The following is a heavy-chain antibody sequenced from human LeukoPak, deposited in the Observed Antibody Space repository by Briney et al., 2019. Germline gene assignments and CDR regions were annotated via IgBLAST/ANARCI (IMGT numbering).Heavy chain of an antibody. J-gene: IGHJ4*02. V-gene: IGHV3-53*05. Sequence: HPGGSLRLSCAASGFTVSSNDMSWVRQAPGKGLEWVSVIYSGGSPYYADSVKGRFTISRDNSKNTLYLQMNSLRSDDTAVYFCAREARPGGWFDIFYYFDYWGQGTLVTVSS. CDR3: AREARPGGWFDIFYYFDY. D-gene: IGHD3-10*01. CDR2: IYSGGSP. CDR1: GFTVSSND.